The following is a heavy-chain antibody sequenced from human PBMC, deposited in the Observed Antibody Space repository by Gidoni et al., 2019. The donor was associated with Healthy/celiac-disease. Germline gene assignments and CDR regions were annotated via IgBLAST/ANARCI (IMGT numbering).Heavy chain of an antibody. Sequence: QVQLVQSGAEVKKPWASVKVFCKASVYTFTSHGISWVRQAPGQGLEWMGWISAYNGNTTYAQKLQGRVTMTTDTSTSTAYMELRGLRSDDTAVYYCARGSGSSGWDRGYFDYWGQGTLVTVSS. J-gene: IGHJ4*02. D-gene: IGHD6-19*01. CDR1: VYTFTSHG. V-gene: IGHV1-18*01. CDR2: ISAYNGNT. CDR3: ARGSGSSGWDRGYFDY.